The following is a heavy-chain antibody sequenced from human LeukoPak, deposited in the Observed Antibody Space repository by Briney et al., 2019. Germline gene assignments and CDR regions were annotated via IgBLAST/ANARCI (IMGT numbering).Heavy chain of an antibody. CDR3: AKEHDYTNAAPEWGFDS. Sequence: GSLRLSCAASGFTFSVYAMSWVRQAPGKGLEWVSGISGSSSHTKDADFVRGRFTIYRDNSRNTLFLQLNSLTAEDTAVYYCAKEHDYTNAAPEWGFDSWGQGSLVIVSS. CDR2: ISGSSSHT. J-gene: IGHJ4*02. V-gene: IGHV3-23*01. CDR1: GFTFSVYA. D-gene: IGHD2-2*02.